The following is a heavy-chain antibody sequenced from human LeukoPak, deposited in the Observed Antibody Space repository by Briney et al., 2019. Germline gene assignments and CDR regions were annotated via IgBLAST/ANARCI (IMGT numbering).Heavy chain of an antibody. Sequence: PGRSLRLSCAASGFTFDDYAMHWVRQAPGKGLEWVSGISWNSGSIGYADSVKGRFTISRDNAKNSLYLQTNSLRAEDTALYYCAKDDDFWSGLFGHWGQGTLVTVSS. CDR2: ISWNSGSI. CDR3: AKDDDFWSGLFGH. V-gene: IGHV3-9*01. J-gene: IGHJ5*02. CDR1: GFTFDDYA. D-gene: IGHD3-3*01.